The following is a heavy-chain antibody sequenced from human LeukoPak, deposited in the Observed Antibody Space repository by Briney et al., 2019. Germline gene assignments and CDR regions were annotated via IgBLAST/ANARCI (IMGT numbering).Heavy chain of an antibody. J-gene: IGHJ3*02. D-gene: IGHD3-22*01. CDR3: ARDPWELLHAFDI. CDR1: GFTFSSYE. Sequence: GGSLRLSCAASGFTFSSYEMNWVRQAPGKGLEWASSISSSSSYIYYADSVKGRFTISRDNAKNSLYLQMNSLRAEDTAVYYCARDPWELLHAFDIWGQGTMVTVSS. V-gene: IGHV3-21*01. CDR2: ISSSSSYI.